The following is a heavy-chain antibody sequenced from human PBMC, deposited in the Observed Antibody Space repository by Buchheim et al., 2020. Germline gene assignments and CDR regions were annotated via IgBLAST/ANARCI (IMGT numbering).Heavy chain of an antibody. J-gene: IGHJ4*02. D-gene: IGHD1-1*01. CDR1: GFTFNNYA. CDR3: ARDWGWNCEY. V-gene: IGHV3-30-3*01. Sequence: QVQLVESGGGVVQPGTSLRLSCAASGFTFNNYAMHWARQAPGKGLEWVAVLSYDGTIKYYAESVKGRFTISRDNSKSTLYLQMNSLRIEDTAVYFCARDWGWNCEYWGQGTL. CDR2: LSYDGTIK.